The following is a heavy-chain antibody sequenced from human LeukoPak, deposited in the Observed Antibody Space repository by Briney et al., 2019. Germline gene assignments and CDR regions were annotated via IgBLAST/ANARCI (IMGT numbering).Heavy chain of an antibody. Sequence: SETLSLTCTASGGSISSSSYYWGWIRQPPGKGLEWIGSIYYSGSTSYSPSLKSRITLSIDTSKNQFSLRLNSVTAADTAVYYCARDPTSWQGADYWGQGTLVTVSS. CDR3: ARDPTSWQGADY. CDR2: IYYSGST. J-gene: IGHJ4*02. D-gene: IGHD2-2*01. CDR1: GGSISSSSYY. V-gene: IGHV4-39*07.